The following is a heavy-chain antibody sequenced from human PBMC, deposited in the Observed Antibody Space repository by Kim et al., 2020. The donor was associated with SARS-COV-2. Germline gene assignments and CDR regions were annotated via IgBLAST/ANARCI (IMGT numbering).Heavy chain of an antibody. V-gene: IGHV1-46*01. J-gene: IGHJ4*02. D-gene: IGHD2-8*01. CDR3: ARDSSNRVASLIYFDY. Sequence: KFQGRVTMTRDTSTSTVYMELSSLRSEDTAVYYCARDSSNRVASLIYFDYWGQGTLVTVSS.